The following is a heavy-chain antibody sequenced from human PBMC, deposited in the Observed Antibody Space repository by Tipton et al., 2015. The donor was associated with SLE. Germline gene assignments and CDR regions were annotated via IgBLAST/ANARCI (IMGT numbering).Heavy chain of an antibody. D-gene: IGHD3-16*01. CDR3: ARRGGTYAFDY. CDR1: GFSITSGYY. J-gene: IGHJ4*01. CDR2: IYYSGIT. V-gene: IGHV4-38-2*01. Sequence: TLSLTCAVPGFSITSGYYWGWIRQPPGKGLEWIGNIYYSGITYYSPSLKSRVTISVDTTKNQFSLRLSSVTAADTAVYYCARRGGTYAFDYWGHGTLVTVSS.